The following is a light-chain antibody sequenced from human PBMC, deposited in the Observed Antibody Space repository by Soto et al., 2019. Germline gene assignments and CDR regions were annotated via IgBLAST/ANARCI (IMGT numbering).Light chain of an antibody. V-gene: IGKV3-20*01. CDR2: GAS. J-gene: IGKJ3*01. Sequence: EIVLTQSPGTLSLSPGERATLSCRASQSVSSSYLAWYQQKPGQAPRLLIYGASSRATGIPYRFSGSGSGTDFTLTISRLEPEDFAVYYCQQYGSSLFTFGPGTNVDIK. CDR3: QQYGSSLFT. CDR1: QSVSSSY.